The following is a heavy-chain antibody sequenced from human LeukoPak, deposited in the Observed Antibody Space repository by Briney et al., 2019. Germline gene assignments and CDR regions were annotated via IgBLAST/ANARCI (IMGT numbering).Heavy chain of an antibody. CDR3: ARSTYSSLMRYYYYGMDV. J-gene: IGHJ6*02. CDR1: GFTFSSYG. Sequence: GGSLRLSCAASGFTFSSYGMHWVRQAPGKGLEWVAVIWYDGSNKYYADSVKGRFTISRDNSKNTLYLQMNSLRAEDTAVYYCARSTYSSLMRYYYYGMDVWGQGTTVTVSS. D-gene: IGHD6-19*01. V-gene: IGHV3-33*01. CDR2: IWYDGSNK.